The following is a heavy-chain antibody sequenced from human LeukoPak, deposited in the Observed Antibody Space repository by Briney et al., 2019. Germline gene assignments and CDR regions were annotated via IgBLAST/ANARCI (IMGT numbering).Heavy chain of an antibody. V-gene: IGHV4-4*07. J-gene: IGHJ4*02. Sequence: PSETLSLTCTVSGGSISSYYWSWIRQPAGKGLEWIGRIYTSGGTNYNPSLKSRVTMSVDTSKNQFSLMLSSVTAADTAVYYCARTSPRSAVFDYWGQGTLVTVSS. CDR3: ARTSPRSAVFDY. D-gene: IGHD3-3*01. CDR2: IYTSGGT. CDR1: GGSISSYY.